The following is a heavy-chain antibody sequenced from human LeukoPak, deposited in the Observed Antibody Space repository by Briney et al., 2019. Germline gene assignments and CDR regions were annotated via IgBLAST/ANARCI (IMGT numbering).Heavy chain of an antibody. Sequence: PSGTLSLICAVYGGSFSGYYLRWIRQPPGKGLEWIGEINHSGSTNYNPSLKSRVTISVDTSKNQLSLKMSSVTAADTAVYYCTITTGTTVGLMDYWGDGTLVTVSS. CDR3: TITTGTTVGLMDY. CDR2: INHSGST. CDR1: GGSFSGYY. J-gene: IGHJ4*03. V-gene: IGHV4-34*01. D-gene: IGHD1-1*01.